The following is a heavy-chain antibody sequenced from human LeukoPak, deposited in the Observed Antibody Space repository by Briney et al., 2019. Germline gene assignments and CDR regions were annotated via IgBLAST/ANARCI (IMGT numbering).Heavy chain of an antibody. Sequence: GGSLRLSCEASGFTLSNYWMYRVRQAPGTGLVWVSRIISDGSSNYADSVKGRFTISRDNAKNTLYLQMNSLRAEDTAVYYCVRGVYASGSSPWGQGTLVTVSS. CDR1: GFTLSNYW. CDR3: VRGVYASGSSP. J-gene: IGHJ5*02. D-gene: IGHD3-10*01. V-gene: IGHV3-74*01. CDR2: IISDGSSN.